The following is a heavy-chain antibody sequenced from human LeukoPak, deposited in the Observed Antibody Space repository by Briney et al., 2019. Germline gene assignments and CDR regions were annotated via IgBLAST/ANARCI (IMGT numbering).Heavy chain of an antibody. J-gene: IGHJ3*02. V-gene: IGHV4-39*07. CDR1: GGSISSSSYY. Sequence: SETLSLTCTVSGGSISSSSYYWGWIRQPPGKGLEWIGSIYYSGSTYYNPSLKSRVTISVDTSKNQFSLKLSSVTAADTAVYYCARGAYDYVWGSYRYGAFDIWGQGTMVTVSS. CDR3: ARGAYDYVWGSYRYGAFDI. CDR2: IYYSGST. D-gene: IGHD3-16*02.